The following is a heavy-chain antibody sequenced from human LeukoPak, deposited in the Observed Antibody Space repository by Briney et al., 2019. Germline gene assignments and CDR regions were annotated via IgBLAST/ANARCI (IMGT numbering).Heavy chain of an antibody. CDR3: ASQTALPYFDLLLGDGPGYFDY. J-gene: IGHJ4*02. CDR1: GFTFSSYA. CDR2: IHYSGRT. V-gene: IGHV4-59*08. Sequence: GSLRLSCAASGFTFSSYAMSWVRQAPGKGLEWITYIHYSGRTHYNPSLKSRVTISVDTSKNQFSLKLSSVTAADTAVYYCASQTALPYFDLLLGDGPGYFDYWGQGTLVTVSS. D-gene: IGHD3-9*01.